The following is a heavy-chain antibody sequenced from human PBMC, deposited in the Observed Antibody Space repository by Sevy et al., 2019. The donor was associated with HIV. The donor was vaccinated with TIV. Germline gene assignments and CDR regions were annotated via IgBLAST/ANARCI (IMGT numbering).Heavy chain of an antibody. V-gene: IGHV3-23*01. D-gene: IGHD3-16*02. CDR3: AKHRGGVWGSYRYLDY. CDR2: ISGSGGST. Sequence: RSLRLSCAASGFTFSSYAMSWVRQATGKGLKWVSAISGSGGSTYYADSVKGRFTISRDNSKNPLYLQMNSLRAEDTAVYYCAKHRGGVWGSYRYLDYWGQGTLVTVSS. J-gene: IGHJ4*02. CDR1: GFTFSSYA.